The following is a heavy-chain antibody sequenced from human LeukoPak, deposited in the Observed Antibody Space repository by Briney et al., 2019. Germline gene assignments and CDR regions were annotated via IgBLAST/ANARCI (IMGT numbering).Heavy chain of an antibody. V-gene: IGHV3-21*04. Sequence: GGSLRLSCAASGFTSSSYSINWVRQAPGKGLEWVSFISSSSTYIYYADSVKGRFTISRDNSKNTLYLQMNSLRAEDTAVYYCAKIPYSSTSNGVDYWGQGTLVTVSS. CDR2: ISSSSTYI. CDR1: GFTSSSYS. D-gene: IGHD6-13*01. J-gene: IGHJ4*02. CDR3: AKIPYSSTSNGVDY.